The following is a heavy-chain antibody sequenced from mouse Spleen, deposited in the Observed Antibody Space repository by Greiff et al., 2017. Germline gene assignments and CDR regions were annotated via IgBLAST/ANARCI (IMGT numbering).Heavy chain of an antibody. Sequence: QVQLQQSGAELVRPGTSVKISCKASGYTFTNYWLGWVKQRPGHGLEWIGDIYPGGGYTNYNEKFKGKATLTADTSSSTAYMQLSSLTSEDSAVYFCARGGYRYDVGYAMDYWGQGTSVTVSS. CDR3: ARGGYRYDVGYAMDY. J-gene: IGHJ4*01. V-gene: IGHV1-63*02. D-gene: IGHD2-14*01. CDR1: GYTFTNYW. CDR2: IYPGGGYT.